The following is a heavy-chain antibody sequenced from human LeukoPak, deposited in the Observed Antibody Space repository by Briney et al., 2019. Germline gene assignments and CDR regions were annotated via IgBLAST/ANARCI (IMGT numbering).Heavy chain of an antibody. CDR3: AKGGTVYYYYYMDV. CDR1: GFTFDDYA. V-gene: IGHV3-9*01. Sequence: GGSLRLSCAASGFTFDDYAMHWVRQAPGKGLEWVSGISWNSGSIGYADSVKGRFTISRDNAKNSLYLQMNSLRAEGTALYYCAKGGTVYYYYYMDVWGKGTTVTISS. CDR2: ISWNSGSI. J-gene: IGHJ6*03.